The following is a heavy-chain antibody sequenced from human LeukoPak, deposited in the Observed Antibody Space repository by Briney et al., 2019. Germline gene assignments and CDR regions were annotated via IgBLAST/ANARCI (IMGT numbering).Heavy chain of an antibody. CDR3: ARGRYSSSWYFSDDY. V-gene: IGHV4-4*07. Sequence: SETLSLTCTVSGYSISTGYYWSWIRQPAGKGLEWIGRIYTSGSTNYNPSLKSRVTMSVDTSKNQFSLKLSSVTAADTAVYYCARGRYSSSWYFSDDYWGQGTLVTVSS. D-gene: IGHD6-13*01. CDR2: IYTSGST. J-gene: IGHJ4*02. CDR1: GYSISTGYY.